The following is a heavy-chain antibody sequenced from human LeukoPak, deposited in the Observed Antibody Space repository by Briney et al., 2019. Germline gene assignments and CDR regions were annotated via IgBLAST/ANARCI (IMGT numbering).Heavy chain of an antibody. J-gene: IGHJ4*02. D-gene: IGHD3-22*01. CDR3: ARTYYYDSSGYYRNDY. CDR2: IYSSGST. V-gene: IGHV3-53*01. Sequence: GGSLRLSCAASGFTVSSNYMSWVRQAPGKGLEWVSVIYSSGSTYYADSVKGRFTISRDNSKNTLYLQMNSLRAEDTAVYYCARTYYYDSSGYYRNDYWGQGTLVTVSS. CDR1: GFTVSSNY.